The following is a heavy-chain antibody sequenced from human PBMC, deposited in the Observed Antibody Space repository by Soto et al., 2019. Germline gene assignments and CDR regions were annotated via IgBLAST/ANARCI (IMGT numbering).Heavy chain of an antibody. Sequence: QLQLQGSGPGLVKPSETLSLTCTVSGGSVGSSSYYWGWIRQPPGKALEWIGSIYYNGNTFYNPSLESRVSISIDTSRNHFSLNLRSVTATDTAVYFCARRLKYRSSTSCNFDYWGQGNLVTVSS. CDR2: IYYNGNT. CDR3: ARRLKYRSSTSCNFDY. CDR1: GGSVGSSSYY. V-gene: IGHV4-39*02. D-gene: IGHD2-2*01. J-gene: IGHJ4*02.